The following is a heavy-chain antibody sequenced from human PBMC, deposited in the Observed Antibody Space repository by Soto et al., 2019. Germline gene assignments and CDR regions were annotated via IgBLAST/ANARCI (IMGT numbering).Heavy chain of an antibody. V-gene: IGHV1-69*13. J-gene: IGHJ6*02. D-gene: IGHD6-13*01. CDR2: IIPIFGTA. CDR3: ARNDIAAAGYYYYYGMDV. CDR1: GGTFSSYA. Sequence: SVKVSCKASGGTFSSYAISWVRQAPGQGLEWMGGIIPIFGTANYAQKFQGRVTITADESTSTAYMKLSSLRSEDTAVYYCARNDIAAAGYYYYYGMDVWGQGTTVTVSS.